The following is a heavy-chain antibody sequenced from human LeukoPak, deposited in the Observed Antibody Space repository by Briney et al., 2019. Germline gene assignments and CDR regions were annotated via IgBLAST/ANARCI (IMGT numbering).Heavy chain of an antibody. V-gene: IGHV1-2*06. Sequence: GASVKVSCKASGYTFTVYYMHWVRQAPGQGLEWMGRINPNSGGTNYAQKFQGRVTMTRDTSFSTDYMELSRLRSDDTAVYYYARARHYYDSSGFPLRFNWFDTWGQGTLVTVSS. J-gene: IGHJ5*02. CDR3: ARARHYYDSSGFPLRFNWFDT. D-gene: IGHD3-22*01. CDR1: GYTFTVYY. CDR2: INPNSGGT.